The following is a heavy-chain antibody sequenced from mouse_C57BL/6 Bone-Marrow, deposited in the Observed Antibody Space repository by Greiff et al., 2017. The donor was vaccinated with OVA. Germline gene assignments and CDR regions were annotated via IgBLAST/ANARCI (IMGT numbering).Heavy chain of an antibody. CDR1: GFNIKDDY. V-gene: IGHV14-4*01. J-gene: IGHJ3*01. CDR3: TTWGVTTRAY. Sequence: VQLQQSGAELVRPGASVKLSCTASGFNIKDDYMHWVKQRPEQGLEWIGWIDPENGDTEYASKFQGKATITADTSSNTAYLQLSSLTSEDTAVYYCTTWGVTTRAYWGQGTLVTVSA. D-gene: IGHD2-2*01. CDR2: IDPENGDT.